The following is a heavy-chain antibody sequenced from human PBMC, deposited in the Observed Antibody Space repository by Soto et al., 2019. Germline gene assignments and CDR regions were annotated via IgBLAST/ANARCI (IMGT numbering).Heavy chain of an antibody. J-gene: IGHJ6*02. CDR2: ISGSGGTT. V-gene: IGHV3-23*01. CDR3: AKGRSYYYYGVDV. Sequence: PGGSLRLSCVGSGFTFSSVAMTWVRQAPGKGLEWVSSISGSGGTTYYADSVQGRFTVSRDNSKNTLYLQMNSLRAEDTAVYYCAKGRSYYYYGVDVWGQGTTVTVSS. CDR1: GFTFSSVA.